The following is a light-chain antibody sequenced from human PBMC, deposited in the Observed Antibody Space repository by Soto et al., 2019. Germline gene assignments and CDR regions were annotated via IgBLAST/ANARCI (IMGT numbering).Light chain of an antibody. V-gene: IGKV1-9*01. CDR3: QQLNSFPT. J-gene: IGKJ5*01. CDR1: QGVSTY. Sequence: QLTQSPSPLSASVGDRVTITCRASQGVSTYLAWYQQKPGKAPRLLIYGASTLQSGVPSRFSGSGSGTDFTLTISSLQPEDFATYYCQQLNSFPTFGQGTRLEIK. CDR2: GAS.